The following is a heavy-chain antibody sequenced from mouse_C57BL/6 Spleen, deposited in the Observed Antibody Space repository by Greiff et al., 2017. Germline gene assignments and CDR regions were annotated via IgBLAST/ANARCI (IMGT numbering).Heavy chain of an antibody. CDR3: AKGYGSSYAMDY. CDR1: GYSFTDYN. V-gene: IGHV1-39*01. CDR2: INPNYGTT. D-gene: IGHD1-1*01. Sequence: EVKLMESGPELVKPGASVKISCKASGYSFTDYNMNWVKQSNGKSLEWIGVINPNYGTTSYNQKFKGKATLTVDQSSSTAYMQLNSLTSEDSAVYYCAKGYGSSYAMDYWGQGTSVTVSS. J-gene: IGHJ4*01.